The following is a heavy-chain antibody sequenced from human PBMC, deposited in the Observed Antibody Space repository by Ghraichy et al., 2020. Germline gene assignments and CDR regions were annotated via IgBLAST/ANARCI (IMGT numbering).Heavy chain of an antibody. CDR3: GKVAGNCSGGRCYPRGVTWLDP. V-gene: IGHV3-23*01. Sequence: GGSLGLSCTASGFAFSTKAMTWVRQAPGKGLEWVSGISGGGESAYYAASVKGRFTISRDNSRNTVYLQMRGLRAEDPALYYWGKVAGNCSGGRCYPRGVTWLDPWGQGTLVTVSS. J-gene: IGHJ5*02. CDR1: GFAFSTKA. CDR2: ISGGGESA. D-gene: IGHD2-15*01.